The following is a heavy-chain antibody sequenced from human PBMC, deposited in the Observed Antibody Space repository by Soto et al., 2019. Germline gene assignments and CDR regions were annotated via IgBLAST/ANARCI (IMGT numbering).Heavy chain of an antibody. D-gene: IGHD1-26*01. Sequence: GGSLSLSCAASGFTFSSYGMHWVRQAAGKGLEGVADISYDGSNKYYADSVKGRFTISRDNSKNTLYLQMGSLRAEDTAVYYCAKDFFSSWSCGISNIVYYYCMDVWGQGTTDPVSS. CDR2: ISYDGSNK. J-gene: IGHJ6*02. CDR1: GFTFSSYG. V-gene: IGHV3-30*18. CDR3: AKDFFSSWSCGISNIVYYYCMDV.